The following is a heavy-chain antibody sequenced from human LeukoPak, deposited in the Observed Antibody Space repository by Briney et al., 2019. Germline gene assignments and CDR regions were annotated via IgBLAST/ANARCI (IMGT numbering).Heavy chain of an antibody. D-gene: IGHD3-9*01. CDR3: ATELYDILTGLLDY. CDR2: IYYSGST. CDR1: GGSISSSSYY. Sequence: PSETLSLTCTVSGGSISSSSYYWGWIRQPPGKGLEWIGSIYYSGSTYYNPSLKSRVTISVDTSKNQFSLKLSSVTAADTAVYYCATELYDILTGLLDYWGQGTLVTVSS. V-gene: IGHV4-39*07. J-gene: IGHJ4*02.